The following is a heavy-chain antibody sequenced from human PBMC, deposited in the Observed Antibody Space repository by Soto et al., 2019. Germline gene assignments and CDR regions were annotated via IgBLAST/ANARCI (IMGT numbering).Heavy chain of an antibody. D-gene: IGHD1-26*01. CDR3: ATVGATYFDY. Sequence: ASVKVSCKASGYTFTEYCMHWVRQAPGQGLGYMGWINPNSGATNYAQNFQGWVTMTTDTSTSTAYMELRSLRSDDTAVYYCATVGATYFDYWGQGTLVTVSS. V-gene: IGHV1-2*04. J-gene: IGHJ4*02. CDR2: INPNSGAT. CDR1: GYTFTEYC.